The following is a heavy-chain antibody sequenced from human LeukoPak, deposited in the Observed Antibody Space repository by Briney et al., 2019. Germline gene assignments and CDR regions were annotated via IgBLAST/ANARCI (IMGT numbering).Heavy chain of an antibody. CDR1: GFIFSYYS. V-gene: IGHV3-48*02. CDR2: ISSTSNTI. Sequence: GGSLRLSCAASGFIFSYYSMNWVRQAPGKRLEWVSWISSTSNTIYYADSVKGRFTISRDNANNSLDLQMNSLRDEDTAVYYCARPSRSTGPAYWGQGTLVTVSS. D-gene: IGHD2-2*01. CDR3: ARPSRSTGPAY. J-gene: IGHJ4*02.